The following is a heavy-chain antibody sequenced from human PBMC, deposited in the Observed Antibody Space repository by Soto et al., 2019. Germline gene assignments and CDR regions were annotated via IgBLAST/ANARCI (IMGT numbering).Heavy chain of an antibody. J-gene: IGHJ4*02. D-gene: IGHD4-17*01. Sequence: QLQPQESGSGLVKPSQTLSLTCAVSGGSISSGGYSWSWIRQPPGKGLEWIGYIYHSGSTYYNPSPTSRVTIPVDRSKNQSALKLRPVTAADTAVYYCARESILRDVTLLDYWGQGTLVTVSS. V-gene: IGHV4-30-2*01. CDR1: GGSISSGGYS. CDR3: ARESILRDVTLLDY. CDR2: IYHSGST.